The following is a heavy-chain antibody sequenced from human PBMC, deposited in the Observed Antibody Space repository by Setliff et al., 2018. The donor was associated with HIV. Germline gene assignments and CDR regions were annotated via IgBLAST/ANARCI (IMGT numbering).Heavy chain of an antibody. J-gene: IGHJ6*02. Sequence: SETLSLTCAVSGGSMRSSGYSWTWIRQAPGKGLEWVGYIYYNGNAYYNPSLKSRVAISVDRSKNQFSLKLSSVTAADTAVYYCARRGDFFYYAMDVWGQGTTVTVSS. V-gene: IGHV4-30-2*01. CDR3: ARRGDFFYYAMDV. CDR2: IYYNGNA. CDR1: GGSMRSSGYS.